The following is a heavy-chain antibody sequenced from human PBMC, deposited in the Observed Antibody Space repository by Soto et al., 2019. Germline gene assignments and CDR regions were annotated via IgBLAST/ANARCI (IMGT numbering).Heavy chain of an antibody. CDR1: GGSISSGGYY. D-gene: IGHD6-19*01. V-gene: IGHV4-31*03. Sequence: QVQLQESGPGLVKPSQTLSLTCTVSGGSISSGGYYWSWIRQHPGKGLEWIGYIYYSGSTYYNPSLKSRVTISVDTSNNQFSLKLSYVTAADTAVYYCARGRIAVAGPAAGVAFDIWGQGTMVTVSS. J-gene: IGHJ3*02. CDR2: IYYSGST. CDR3: ARGRIAVAGPAAGVAFDI.